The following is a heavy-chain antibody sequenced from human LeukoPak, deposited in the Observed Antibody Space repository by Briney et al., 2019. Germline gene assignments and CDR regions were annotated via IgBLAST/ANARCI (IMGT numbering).Heavy chain of an antibody. CDR2: ISYDGSNE. D-gene: IGHD1-1*01. CDR1: GFTFSNHA. V-gene: IGHV3-30*01. CDR3: ARAGAFYYYYMDV. J-gene: IGHJ6*03. Sequence: GGSLRLSCAASGFTFSNHAMHWVRQAPGKGLEWVAVISYDGSNEYYADSVRGRFTISRDSSKNTLYLQMNSLRAEDTAVYYCARAGAFYYYYMDVWGKGTTVTVSS.